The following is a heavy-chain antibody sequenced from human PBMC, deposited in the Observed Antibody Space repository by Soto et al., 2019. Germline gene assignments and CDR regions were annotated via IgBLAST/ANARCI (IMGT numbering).Heavy chain of an antibody. V-gene: IGHV3-23*01. Sequence: EVQLLESGGGLVQPGGSLRLSCAASGFTFSSYAMSWVRQSPGKGLEWVSAIPGSSTSTYYAGSVKGRFTISRDNSKNTLYLQMNSLRVEDTAVYYCAKALGGYYFYYMDVWGQGTTVTVSS. CDR1: GFTFSSYA. CDR3: AKALGGYYFYYMDV. CDR2: IPGSSTST. J-gene: IGHJ6*02.